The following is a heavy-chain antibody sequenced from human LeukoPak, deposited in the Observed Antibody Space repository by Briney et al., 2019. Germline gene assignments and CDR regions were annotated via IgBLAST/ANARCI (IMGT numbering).Heavy chain of an antibody. J-gene: IGHJ4*02. CDR3: AREQWELPRGTYYFDY. V-gene: IGHV3-7*05. CDR2: IKKDGSEN. D-gene: IGHD1-26*01. CDR1: GFIFSRYC. Sequence: GGSLRLSCAASGFIFSRYCMSCVRQAPGKGLEWVANIKKDGSENYYVDSVEGRLTISRDNAKNSLYLQMNSLRAEDTAVYYCAREQWELPRGTYYFDYWGQGTLVSVSS.